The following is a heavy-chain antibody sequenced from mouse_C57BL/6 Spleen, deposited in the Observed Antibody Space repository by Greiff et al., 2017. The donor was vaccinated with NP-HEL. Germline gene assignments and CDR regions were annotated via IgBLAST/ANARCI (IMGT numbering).Heavy chain of an antibody. J-gene: IGHJ1*03. Sequence: EVKLVESGGGLVKPGGSLKLSCAASGFTFSDYGMHWVRQAPEKGLEWVAYISSGSSTIYYADTVKGRFTITRDNAKNTLFLQMTSLRSEDTAMYYCARNYGSSRYFDVWGTGTTVTVSS. D-gene: IGHD1-1*01. CDR3: ARNYGSSRYFDV. V-gene: IGHV5-17*01. CDR1: GFTFSDYG. CDR2: ISSGSSTI.